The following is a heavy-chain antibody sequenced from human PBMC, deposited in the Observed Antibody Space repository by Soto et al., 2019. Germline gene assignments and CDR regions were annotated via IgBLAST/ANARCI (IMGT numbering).Heavy chain of an antibody. CDR1: GFSFTNYA. J-gene: IGHJ6*02. CDR2: ISGCGDGT. Sequence: EVQLLESGGGLVQPGGSLRLSCAASGFSFTNYAVTWVRQAPGKGLEWVSAISGCGDGTYYADSVRGRFTISRDNSKSTVHLQMNSLRAEDTAVYFCAKRVKSGSTSVGNAMDVWGQGTTVTVSS. D-gene: IGHD1-26*01. CDR3: AKRVKSGSTSVGNAMDV. V-gene: IGHV3-23*01.